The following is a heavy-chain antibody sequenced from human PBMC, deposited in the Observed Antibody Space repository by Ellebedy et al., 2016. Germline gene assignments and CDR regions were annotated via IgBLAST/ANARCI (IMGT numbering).Heavy chain of an antibody. Sequence: ASVKVSCXASGYTFTGHYIHWVRQAPGQGLEWMGWINPNTGDTRYTQNFQGRVIMARDTSISTAYLDLSALKSDDTAVFYCARAPPGSGTWGIDYWGQGTLVIVSS. D-gene: IGHD3-10*01. CDR3: ARAPPGSGTWGIDY. CDR2: INPNTGDT. J-gene: IGHJ4*02. CDR1: GYTFTGHY. V-gene: IGHV1-2*02.